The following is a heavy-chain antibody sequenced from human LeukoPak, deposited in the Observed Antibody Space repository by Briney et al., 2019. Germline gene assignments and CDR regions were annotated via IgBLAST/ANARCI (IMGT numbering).Heavy chain of an antibody. D-gene: IGHD1-26*01. Sequence: GGSLRLSCAASGFTFSSYGMSWVRQAPGKGLEWVSAIGGRDGSTYYADSVKGRFTISRDNSKNSLYLQMNSLRAEDTAVYYCARDLLVGATYRWGQGTLVTVSS. J-gene: IGHJ4*02. CDR3: ARDLLVGATYR. V-gene: IGHV3-23*01. CDR2: IGGRDGST. CDR1: GFTFSSYG.